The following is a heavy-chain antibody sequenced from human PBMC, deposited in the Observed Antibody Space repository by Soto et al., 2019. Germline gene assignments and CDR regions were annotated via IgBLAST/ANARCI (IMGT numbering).Heavy chain of an antibody. V-gene: IGHV1-69*01. D-gene: IGHD2-2*01. J-gene: IGHJ4*02. CDR2: IIPIFGTA. Sequence: QVQLVQSGAEVKKPGSSVKVSCTASGGTFSSYAISRVRQAPGQGLEWMGGIIPIFGTANYAQKFQGRVTITADESTSTAYMELSSLRSEDTAVYYCARYCSSTSCYPSFDYWGQGTLVTVSS. CDR1: GGTFSSYA. CDR3: ARYCSSTSCYPSFDY.